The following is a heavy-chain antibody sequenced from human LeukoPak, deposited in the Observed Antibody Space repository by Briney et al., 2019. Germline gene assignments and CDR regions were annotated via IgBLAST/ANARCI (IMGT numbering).Heavy chain of an antibody. CDR3: AKWDFFGDYVWFDP. V-gene: IGHV3-7*01. CDR1: GFIFGSDW. D-gene: IGHD4-17*01. CDR2: IKHDASEI. J-gene: IGHJ5*02. Sequence: HPGGSLRLSCAASGFIFGSDWMSWVRQTPGKGLEWVANIKHDASEIHYVDSLKGRFIVSRDNANNSLYLQMDSLRVDDTAMYYCAKWDFFGDYVWFDPRGQGTLVIVSS.